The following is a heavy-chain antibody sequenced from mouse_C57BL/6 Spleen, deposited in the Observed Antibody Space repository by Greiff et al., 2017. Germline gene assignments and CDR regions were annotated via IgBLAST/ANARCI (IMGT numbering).Heavy chain of an antibody. V-gene: IGHV5-16*01. CDR1: GFTFSDYY. J-gene: IGHJ4*01. CDR2: INYDGSST. D-gene: IGHD1-1*01. Sequence: EVQVVASEGGLVQPGSSMKLSCTASGFTFSDYYMAWVRQVPEKGLEWVANINYDGSSTYYLDSLKSRFIISRDNAKNILYLQMSSLKSEDTATYYCARDRYPYAMDYWGQGTSVTVSS. CDR3: ARDRYPYAMDY.